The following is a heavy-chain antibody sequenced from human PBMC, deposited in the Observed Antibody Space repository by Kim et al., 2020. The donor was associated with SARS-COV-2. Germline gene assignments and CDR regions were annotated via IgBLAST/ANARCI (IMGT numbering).Heavy chain of an antibody. V-gene: IGHV3-30*01. Sequence: VKGRFTSSRDNYKNSRYLQMNSLRAEDTAVYYCARSIGVFWLTQSFTSLSYWGQGTLVTVSS. J-gene: IGHJ4*02. D-gene: IGHD3-16*01. CDR3: ARSIGVFWLTQSFTSLSY.